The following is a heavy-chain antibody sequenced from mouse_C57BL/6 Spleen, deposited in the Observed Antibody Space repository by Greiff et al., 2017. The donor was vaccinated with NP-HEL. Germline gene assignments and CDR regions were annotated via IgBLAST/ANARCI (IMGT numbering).Heavy chain of an antibody. D-gene: IGHD1-1*01. CDR1: GYTFTSYW. V-gene: IGHV1-72*01. CDR3: ARGDGSSYKTAWFAY. CDR2: IDPNSGGP. J-gene: IGHJ3*01. Sequence: QVQLKQPGAELVKPGASVKLSCKASGYTFTSYWMHWVKQRPGRGLEWIGRIDPNSGGPKYNEKFKSKATLTVDKPSSTAYMQLSSLTSEDSAVYYCARGDGSSYKTAWFAYWGQGTLVTVSA.